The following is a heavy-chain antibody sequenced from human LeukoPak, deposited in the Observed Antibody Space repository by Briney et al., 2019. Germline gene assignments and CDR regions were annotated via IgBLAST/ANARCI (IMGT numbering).Heavy chain of an antibody. Sequence: GGSLRLSCAVSGFTFGNHDMSWVRQAPGKGLEWVAGITAGGSSTRTSGSVKGRFTISRDNSKNTLFLQMNSLRVEDTAIYYCAKEGVASGPWGQGALVTVSS. CDR3: AKEGVASGP. CDR2: ITAGGSST. V-gene: IGHV3-23*01. J-gene: IGHJ5*02. CDR1: GFTFGNHD. D-gene: IGHD2-8*02.